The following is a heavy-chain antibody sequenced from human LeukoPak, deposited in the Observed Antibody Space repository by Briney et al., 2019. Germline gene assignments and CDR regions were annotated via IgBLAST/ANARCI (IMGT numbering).Heavy chain of an antibody. D-gene: IGHD6-6*01. J-gene: IGHJ4*02. V-gene: IGHV4-59*12. CDR3: ARASGIAARPYYFDY. CDR1: GGSISSYY. CDR2: IYHSGST. Sequence: SETLSLTCTVSGGSISSYYWSWIRQPPGKGLEWIGYIYHSGSTYYNPSLKSRVTISVDRSKNQFSLKLSSVTAADTAVYYCARASGIAARPYYFDYWGQGTLVTVSS.